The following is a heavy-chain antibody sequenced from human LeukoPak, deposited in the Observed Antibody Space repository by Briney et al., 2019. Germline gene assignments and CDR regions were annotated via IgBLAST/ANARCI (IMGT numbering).Heavy chain of an antibody. Sequence: SVKVSCKASGGTFSSYAISWVRQAPGQGLEWMGGIIPIFGTANYAQKFQGRVTITADKSTSTAYMELNSLRSEDTAVYYCATGDSSGYGVIYSWGQGTLVTVSS. CDR2: IIPIFGTA. CDR1: GGTFSSYA. J-gene: IGHJ4*02. CDR3: ATGDSSGYGVIYS. D-gene: IGHD3-22*01. V-gene: IGHV1-69*06.